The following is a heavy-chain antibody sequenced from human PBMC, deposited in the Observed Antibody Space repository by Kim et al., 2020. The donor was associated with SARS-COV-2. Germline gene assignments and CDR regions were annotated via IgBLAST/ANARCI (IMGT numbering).Heavy chain of an antibody. V-gene: IGHV1-3*01. CDR1: GDTFTSYA. CDR2: INAGNGNT. J-gene: IGHJ6*02. D-gene: IGHD4-17*01. CDR3: ARDLLKDYGGAYYYYYGMDV. Sequence: ASVKVSCKASGDTFTSYAMHWVRQAPGQRLEWMGWINAGNGNTKYSQKFQGRVTITRDTSTGTAYMELSSLRSEDTAVYYCARDLLKDYGGAYYYYYGMDVWGQGTTVTVSS.